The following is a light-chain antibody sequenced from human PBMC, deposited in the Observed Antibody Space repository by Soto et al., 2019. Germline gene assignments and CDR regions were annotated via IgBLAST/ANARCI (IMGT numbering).Light chain of an antibody. CDR3: QQCDTWPRT. V-gene: IGKV3-15*01. CDR1: QSISNN. J-gene: IGKJ1*01. Sequence: EIVMTQSPGTLSVSPGETATLFCRASQSISNNLAWYQQKPGQAPRLLMYGASTRAIGIPARFSGGGSGTEFTLTISSLQSEDFAVYFCQQCDTWPRTFGQGTNVEIK. CDR2: GAS.